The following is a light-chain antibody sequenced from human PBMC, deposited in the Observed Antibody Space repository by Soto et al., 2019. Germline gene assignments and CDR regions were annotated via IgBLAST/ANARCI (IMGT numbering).Light chain of an antibody. CDR1: ESVRNN. Sequence: IVMTQSPDTLSVSPGDRATLTCRASESVRNNLSWYQRRPGQAPRLLIYGASTRATCIPASFSGSGSGTEFTHIIIRLQSEDFAVYCCQQYVNWPPWTFGQWTKVEIK. CDR3: QQYVNWPPWT. V-gene: IGKV3-15*01. CDR2: GAS. J-gene: IGKJ1*01.